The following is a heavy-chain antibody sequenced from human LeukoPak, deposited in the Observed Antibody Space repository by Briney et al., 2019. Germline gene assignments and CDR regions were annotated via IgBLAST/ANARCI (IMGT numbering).Heavy chain of an antibody. CDR2: IIPILGIA. CDR3: ASLPDGYNSFTY. Sequence: SVKVSCKASGGTFSSYAISWVRQAPGQGLEWMGRIIPILGIANYAQKFQGRVTITADKSTSTAYMELSSLRSEDTAVYYCASLPDGYNSFTYWGQGTLVTVSS. J-gene: IGHJ4*02. D-gene: IGHD5-12*01. CDR1: GGTFSSYA. V-gene: IGHV1-69*04.